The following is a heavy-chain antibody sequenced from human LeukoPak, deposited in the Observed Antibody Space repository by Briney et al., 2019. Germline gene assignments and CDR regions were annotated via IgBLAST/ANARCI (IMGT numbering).Heavy chain of an antibody. Sequence: PGGSLRLSGAASGFTFSSYAMSWVRQAPGKGLEWVSAISGSGGSTYYADSVKGRFTISRDNSKNTLYLQMNSLRAEDTAVYYCAKDRYGGDYFYYGMDVWGQGTTVTVSS. CDR2: ISGSGGST. CDR1: GFTFSSYA. D-gene: IGHD3-16*01. CDR3: AKDRYGGDYFYYGMDV. V-gene: IGHV3-23*01. J-gene: IGHJ6*02.